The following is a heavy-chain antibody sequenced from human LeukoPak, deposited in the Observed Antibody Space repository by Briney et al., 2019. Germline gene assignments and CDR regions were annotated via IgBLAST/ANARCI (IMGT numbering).Heavy chain of an antibody. CDR2: TSYDESNK. J-gene: IGHJ4*02. CDR3: ARDLPPLDY. V-gene: IGHV3-30-3*01. Sequence: GGSLRLSCAASGFSFSSYWMTWVRQAPGKGLEWVALTSYDESNKRYADSVKGRYTISRDNSKNTLYLQMNSLRVEDTAIYYCARDLPPLDYWGQGTLVTVSS. CDR1: GFSFSSYW.